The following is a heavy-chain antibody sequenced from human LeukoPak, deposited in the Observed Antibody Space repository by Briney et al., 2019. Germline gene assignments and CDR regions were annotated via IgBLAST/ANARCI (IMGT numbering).Heavy chain of an antibody. J-gene: IGHJ4*02. Sequence: SETLSLTCTVSGGSISSYYWSWIRQPAGKGLEWIGRIYTSGSTNYNPSLKSRVTMSVDTSKNQFSLKLSSVTAADTAVYYCAREGLAGIAAAGTSVYYWGQGTLVTVSS. CDR2: IYTSGST. V-gene: IGHV4-4*07. CDR1: GGSISSYY. D-gene: IGHD6-13*01. CDR3: AREGLAGIAAAGTSVYY.